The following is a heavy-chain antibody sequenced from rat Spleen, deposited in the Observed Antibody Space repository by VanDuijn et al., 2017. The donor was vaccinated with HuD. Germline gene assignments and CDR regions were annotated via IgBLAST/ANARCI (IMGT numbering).Heavy chain of an antibody. Sequence: EVQLVETGGGLVRPGRSLKLSCVVSGLTFRSYWMYWVRQAPGKGLEWVSSINTDGGTAYYLDSVKGRFTISRENAKNTLYLQMTSLRSEDTALYYCAKDMNYFSTYPFYLMGAWGQGTSVTVSS. D-gene: IGHD1-2*01. J-gene: IGHJ4*01. V-gene: IGHV5-58*01. CDR3: AKDMNYFSTYPFYLMGA. CDR2: INTDGGTA. CDR1: GLTFRSYW.